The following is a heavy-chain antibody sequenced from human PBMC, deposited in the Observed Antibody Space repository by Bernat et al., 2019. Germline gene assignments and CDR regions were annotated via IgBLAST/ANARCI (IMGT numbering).Heavy chain of an antibody. J-gene: IGHJ4*02. CDR1: GFTFSSYG. CDR3: ARGKAYSGYDLGVDY. V-gene: IGHV3-33*01. CDR2: IWYDGSNK. D-gene: IGHD5-12*01. Sequence: QVQLVESGGGVVQPGRSLRLSCAASGFTFSSYGMHWVRQAPGKGLEWVAVIWYDGSNKYYADSVKGRFTISRDNSKNTLYLQMNSLRAEDTAVYYCARGKAYSGYDLGVDYWGQGTLVTVSS.